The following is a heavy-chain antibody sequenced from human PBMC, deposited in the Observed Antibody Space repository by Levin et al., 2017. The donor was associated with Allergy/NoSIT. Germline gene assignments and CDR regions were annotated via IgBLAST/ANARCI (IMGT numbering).Heavy chain of an antibody. D-gene: IGHD3-22*01. J-gene: IGHJ3*01. CDR1: GFIFEDYA. V-gene: IGHV3-9*01. Sequence: GGSLRLSCAASGFIFEDYAMHWVRQVPGKGLEWVSGISWNSGSIGYADSVKGRFTISRDNAKNSLYLQMNSLRAGDTALYYCAKDRLTTLTTTGAFDFWGQGTMVTVSS. CDR2: ISWNSGSI. CDR3: AKDRLTTLTTTGAFDF.